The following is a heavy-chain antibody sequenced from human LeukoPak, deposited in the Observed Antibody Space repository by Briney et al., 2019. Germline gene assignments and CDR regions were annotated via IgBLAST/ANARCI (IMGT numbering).Heavy chain of an antibody. Sequence: KPSETLSLTCSVSGDSIRSSSYYWGWIRQPPGKGLEWIGSIYYSGSTYYNPSLKNRATISVDTSKNQFSLKLTSVTAADTAVFYCASTRRSGTCLEAFDIWGQGTMVTISS. CDR1: GDSIRSSSYY. CDR3: ASTRRSGTCLEAFDI. D-gene: IGHD1-26*01. V-gene: IGHV4-39*01. CDR2: IYYSGST. J-gene: IGHJ3*02.